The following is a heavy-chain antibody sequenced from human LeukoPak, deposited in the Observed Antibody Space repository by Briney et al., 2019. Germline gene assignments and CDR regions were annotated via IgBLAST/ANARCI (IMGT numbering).Heavy chain of an antibody. Sequence: SETLSLTCIVSGGSISSHYWSWIRQPPGKGLEYIGYIYYSGSTDYNPSLKSRVTISLDTSKNQFSLNLTSVTAADTAVYYCARRSGVLDSRDSRYYFDHWGQGTLVTVSS. CDR3: ARRSGVLDSRDSRYYFDH. J-gene: IGHJ4*02. V-gene: IGHV4-59*11. D-gene: IGHD3-22*01. CDR2: IYYSGST. CDR1: GGSISSHY.